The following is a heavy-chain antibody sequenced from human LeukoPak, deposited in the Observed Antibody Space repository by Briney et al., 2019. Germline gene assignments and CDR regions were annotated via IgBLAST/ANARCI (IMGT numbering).Heavy chain of an antibody. CDR2: INEDGSRT. CDR1: GFTFSSYW. J-gene: IGHJ4*02. D-gene: IGHD2-15*01. Sequence: PGGSLRLSCAASGFTFSSYWMTWVRQAPGKGLVWVAHINEDGSRTYSVDSVKGRFTISRDNAKNSLYLQMNSLRAEDTAVYYCARPSGYCSGGGGSCFPFDYWGQGTLVTVSS. CDR3: ARPSGYCSGGGGSCFPFDY. V-gene: IGHV3-7*05.